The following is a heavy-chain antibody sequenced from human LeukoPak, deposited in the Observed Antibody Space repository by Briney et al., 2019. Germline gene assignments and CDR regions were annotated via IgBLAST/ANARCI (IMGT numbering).Heavy chain of an antibody. J-gene: IGHJ5*02. CDR2: TSGSGGST. D-gene: IGHD3-22*01. Sequence: GGSLRLSCAASGFTFSSYAMSWVRHAPGEGVEWVSATSGSGGSTYYADSVKRRFTISRDNSKNTLYLQMNSLRAEDTAVYYCAKDRTPYYYDSSGYSSWGQGTLVTVSS. CDR1: GFTFSSYA. V-gene: IGHV3-23*01. CDR3: AKDRTPYYYDSSGYSS.